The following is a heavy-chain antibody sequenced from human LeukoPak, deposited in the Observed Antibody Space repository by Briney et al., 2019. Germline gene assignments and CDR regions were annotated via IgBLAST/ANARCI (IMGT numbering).Heavy chain of an antibody. Sequence: ASVKVSCKASGYTFTGYYMHWVRQAPGQGLEWMGWINPNSGGTNYAQKFQGRVTMTRDTSISTAYMELSSLRSEDTAVYYCARGFPDTAMVYYYYYYMDVWGKGTTVTISS. CDR1: GYTFTGYY. J-gene: IGHJ6*03. D-gene: IGHD5-18*01. V-gene: IGHV1-2*02. CDR2: INPNSGGT. CDR3: ARGFPDTAMVYYYYYYMDV.